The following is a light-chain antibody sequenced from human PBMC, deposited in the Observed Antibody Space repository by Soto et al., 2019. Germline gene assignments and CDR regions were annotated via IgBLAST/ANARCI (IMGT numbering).Light chain of an antibody. CDR1: QSVGNNY. V-gene: IGKV3-20*01. CDR3: QQYAASPIT. J-gene: IGKJ4*01. Sequence: EIVLTQSPGTLSLSPGERATLTYRASQSVGNNYLAWYQQKPGQAPRLLIHGASRRATGIPDRFSGSGSGTDFALTISRLEPEDFAVFYCQQYAASPITFGGGTKVEIK. CDR2: GAS.